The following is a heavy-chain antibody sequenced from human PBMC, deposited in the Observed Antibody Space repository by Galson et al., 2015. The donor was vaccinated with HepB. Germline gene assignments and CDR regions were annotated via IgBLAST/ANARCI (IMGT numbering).Heavy chain of an antibody. Sequence: SVKVSCKASGGTFSSYAISWVRQAPGQGLEWMGGIIPIFGTANYAQKFQGRVTITADESTSTAYMELSSLRSEDTAVYYCARGVGYSGYPRIYLGFDYWGQGTLVTVSS. CDR1: GGTFSSYA. J-gene: IGHJ4*02. D-gene: IGHD5-12*01. V-gene: IGHV1-69*13. CDR2: IIPIFGTA. CDR3: ARGVGYSGYPRIYLGFDY.